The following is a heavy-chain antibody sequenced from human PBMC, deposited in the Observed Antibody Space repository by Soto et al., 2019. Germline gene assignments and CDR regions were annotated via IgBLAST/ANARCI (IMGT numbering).Heavy chain of an antibody. CDR1: GYTFTSYG. Sequence: ASVKVSCKASGYTFTSYGISWVRQAPGQWLEWMGWISAYNGNTNYAQKFQGWVTMTRDTSISTAYMELSRLRSDDTAVYYCATSRQRYNWNDDDAFDIWGQGTMVTVSS. CDR2: ISAYNGNT. D-gene: IGHD1-1*01. CDR3: ATSRQRYNWNDDDAFDI. J-gene: IGHJ3*02. V-gene: IGHV1-18*01.